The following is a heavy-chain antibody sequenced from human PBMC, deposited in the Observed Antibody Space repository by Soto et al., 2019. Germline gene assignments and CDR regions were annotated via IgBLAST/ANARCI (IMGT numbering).Heavy chain of an antibody. D-gene: IGHD6-13*01. J-gene: IGHJ6*02. CDR2: IYPGDSDT. Sequence: GESLKISCKISGKAFVSFWVVWVRQMPGRGLEWMGNIYPGDSDTRYTPPFQGQVTISADKSISTAYLQWSSLKASDTAMYYCARQGRIAAAGDYYYYYYGMDVWGQGTTVTVSS. CDR1: GKAFVSFW. V-gene: IGHV5-51*01. CDR3: ARQGRIAAAGDYYYYYYGMDV.